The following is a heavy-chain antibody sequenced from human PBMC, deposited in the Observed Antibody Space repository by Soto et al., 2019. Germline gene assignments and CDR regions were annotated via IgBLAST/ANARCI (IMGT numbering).Heavy chain of an antibody. J-gene: IGHJ4*02. V-gene: IGHV3-21*01. D-gene: IGHD6-13*01. CDR2: ISSSSYI. Sequence: PGGSLRLSCAASGFTFSSYSMNWVRQAPGKGLEWVSSISSSSYIYYADSVKGRFTISRDNAKNSLYLQMNSLRAEDTAVYYCARDFRMIAAAGFDYWGQGTLVTVYS. CDR3: ARDFRMIAAAGFDY. CDR1: GFTFSSYS.